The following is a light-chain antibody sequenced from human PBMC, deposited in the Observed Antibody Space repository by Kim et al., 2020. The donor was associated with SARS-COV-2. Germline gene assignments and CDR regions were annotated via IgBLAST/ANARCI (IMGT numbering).Light chain of an antibody. CDR2: RDG. CDR3: QVWDSSPVV. CDR1: NIGSKN. Sequence: SYELTQPLSVSVALGQTARITWGGNNIGSKNVHWYQQKPGQAPVLVIYRDGDRPSGIPERFSGSNSGNTATLTISRAQAGDEANYYCQVWDSSPVVFGGGTQLTVL. J-gene: IGLJ2*01. V-gene: IGLV3-9*01.